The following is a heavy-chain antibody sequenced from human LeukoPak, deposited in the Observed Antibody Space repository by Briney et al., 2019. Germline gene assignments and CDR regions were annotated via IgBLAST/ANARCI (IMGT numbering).Heavy chain of an antibody. D-gene: IGHD6-19*01. CDR3: VPPHPAGDYFDY. CDR2: ISSSSSYI. CDR1: GFTFSSYS. V-gene: IGHV3-21*01. J-gene: IGHJ4*02. Sequence: GSLRLSCAASGFTFSSYSMNWVRQAPGKGLEWVSSISSSSSYIYYADSVKGRFTISRDNSKNTLYLQMNSLRAEDTAVYYCVPPHPAGDYFDYWGQGTLVTVSS.